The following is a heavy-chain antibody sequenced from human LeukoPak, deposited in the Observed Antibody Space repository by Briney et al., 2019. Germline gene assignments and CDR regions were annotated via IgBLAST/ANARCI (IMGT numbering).Heavy chain of an antibody. V-gene: IGHV3-48*03. Sequence: GGSLRLSCAASGFTFSSYEMNWVSQAPGKGLEWVSYISSSGSTIYYADSVKGRFTISRDNAKNSLYLQMNSLRAEDTAVYYCARDHITGTPHWGQGTLVTVSS. D-gene: IGHD1-20*01. CDR1: GFTFSSYE. CDR3: ARDHITGTPH. CDR2: ISSSGSTI. J-gene: IGHJ4*02.